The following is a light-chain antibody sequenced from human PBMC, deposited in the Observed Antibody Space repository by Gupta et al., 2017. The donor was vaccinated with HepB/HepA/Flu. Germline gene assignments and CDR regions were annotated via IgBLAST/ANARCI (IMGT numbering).Light chain of an antibody. CDR1: QSVSSY. V-gene: IGKV3-11*01. CDR2: DAS. J-gene: IGKJ4*01. CDR3: QQRSNWPPSLT. Sequence: EIVLTQSPATLSLSPGVRATLSCRASQSVSSYLAWYQQKPGQAPRLLIYDASNRATGIPARFSGSGSGTDFTLTISSLEPEDFAVYYCQQRSNWPPSLTFGGGTKVEIK.